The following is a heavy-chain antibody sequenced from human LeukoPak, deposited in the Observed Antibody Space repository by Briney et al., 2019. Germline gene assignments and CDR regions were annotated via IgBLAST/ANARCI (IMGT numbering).Heavy chain of an antibody. J-gene: IGHJ4*02. Sequence: PGGSLRLSCAASGFTFSSYWMHWVRQAPGKGLQWVSYISSSSSTIYYADSVKGRFTISRDNAKNSLYLQMNSLRAEDTAVYYCVLRVGPLSGWGQGTLVTVSS. CDR3: VLRVGPLSG. D-gene: IGHD3-16*01. CDR1: GFTFSSYW. CDR2: ISSSSSTI. V-gene: IGHV3-48*04.